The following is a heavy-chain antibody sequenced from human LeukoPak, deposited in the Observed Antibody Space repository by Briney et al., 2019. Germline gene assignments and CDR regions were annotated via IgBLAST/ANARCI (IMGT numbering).Heavy chain of an antibody. Sequence: GGSLRLSCAASGFTFSSYWMHWVRQAPGKGLVWVSRINSDGSSTSYADSVKGRFTISRDNAKNTLYLQMNNLRAEDTAVYYCAKANDFYGSGSYPHWGQGTLVTVSS. D-gene: IGHD3-10*01. CDR2: INSDGSST. CDR3: AKANDFYGSGSYPH. CDR1: GFTFSSYW. J-gene: IGHJ4*02. V-gene: IGHV3-74*01.